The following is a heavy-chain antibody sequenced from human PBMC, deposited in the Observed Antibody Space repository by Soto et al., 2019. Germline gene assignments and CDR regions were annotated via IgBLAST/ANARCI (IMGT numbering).Heavy chain of an antibody. J-gene: IGHJ3*02. D-gene: IGHD3-10*01. CDR3: ARQRSYSHASDI. CDR1: GYSFTSYW. CDR2: IYPGDSDH. Sequence: GESLKISCKGSGYSFTSYWIGWVRQMPGKGLEWMGIIYPGDSDHRYSPSVQGQVTISADKSMSTAYLQWSSLRASVTAMYYCARQRSYSHASDIWGQGTMVTVSS. V-gene: IGHV5-51*01.